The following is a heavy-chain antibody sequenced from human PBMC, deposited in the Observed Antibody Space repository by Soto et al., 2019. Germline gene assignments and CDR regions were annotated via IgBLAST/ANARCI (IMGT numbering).Heavy chain of an antibody. D-gene: IGHD3-10*01. CDR1: GFSLGTSGVG. Sequence: QITLKESGPTLVKPTQTLTLTCTFSGFSLGTSGVGVGWIRQPPGKALEWLALIYWDDDKRYSPSLKSRLTITKDTSKNQVVLTMTNMDPVDTATYYCAHRPPPHYYGSGRGWFDPWGQGTLVTVSS. CDR3: AHRPPPHYYGSGRGWFDP. V-gene: IGHV2-5*02. J-gene: IGHJ5*02. CDR2: IYWDDDK.